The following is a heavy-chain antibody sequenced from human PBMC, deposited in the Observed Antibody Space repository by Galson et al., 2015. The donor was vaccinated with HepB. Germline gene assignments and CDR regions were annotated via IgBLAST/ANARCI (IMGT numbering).Heavy chain of an antibody. Sequence: SLRLSCAASGFTFSSYGMHWVRQAPGKGLEWVAVISYDGSNKYYADSVKGRFTISRDNSKNTVYLQMNSLRAEDTAVYYCAKDTHCGGDCYSGYFQHWGQGTLVTVSS. CDR1: GFTFSSYG. J-gene: IGHJ1*01. CDR2: ISYDGSNK. CDR3: AKDTHCGGDCYSGYFQH. V-gene: IGHV3-30*18. D-gene: IGHD2-21*01.